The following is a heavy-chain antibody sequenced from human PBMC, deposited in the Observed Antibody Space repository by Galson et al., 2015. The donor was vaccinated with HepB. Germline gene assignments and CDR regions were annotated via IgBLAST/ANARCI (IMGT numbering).Heavy chain of an antibody. J-gene: IGHJ6*02. CDR3: AVRGVTTVTTYYYGMDV. CDR1: GYTFTGYY. CDR2: INPNSGGT. D-gene: IGHD4-17*01. V-gene: IGHV1-2*02. Sequence: SVKVSCKASGYTFTGYYMHWVRQAPGQGLEWMGWINPNSGGTNYAQKFQGRVTMTRDTSISTAYMELSRLRSDDTAVYYCAVRGVTTVTTYYYGMDVWGQGTTVTVSS.